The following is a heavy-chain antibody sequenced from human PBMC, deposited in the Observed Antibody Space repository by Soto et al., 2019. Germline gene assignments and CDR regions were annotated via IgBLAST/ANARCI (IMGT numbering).Heavy chain of an antibody. CDR2: ISGSGGIT. V-gene: IGHV3-23*01. CDR1: GFTFSSYA. J-gene: IGHJ4*02. D-gene: IGHD3-9*01. CDR3: AKKTGRYFDWLLYLDY. Sequence: EVQLLESGGGLVQPGGSLRLSCAASGFTFSSYAMSWVRQAPGKGLEWVSAISGSGGITYYADSVKGRFTISRDNSKNTRYLQMNSLRAEDAAVYYCAKKTGRYFDWLLYLDYWGQVTLVTVSA.